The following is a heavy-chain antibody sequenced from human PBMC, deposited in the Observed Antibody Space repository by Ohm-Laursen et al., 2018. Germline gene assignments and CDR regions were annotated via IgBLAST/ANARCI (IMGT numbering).Heavy chain of an antibody. V-gene: IGHV3-21*01. Sequence: SLRLSCSASGFPFSIHAMGWVRQAPGKGLEWVSSISSSSSYIYYADSVKGRFTISRDNAKNSLYLQMNSLRAEDTAVYYCARDRANGGSHHDYWGQGTLVTVSS. CDR3: ARDRANGGSHHDY. J-gene: IGHJ4*02. CDR2: ISSSSSYI. CDR1: GFPFSIHA. D-gene: IGHD1-26*01.